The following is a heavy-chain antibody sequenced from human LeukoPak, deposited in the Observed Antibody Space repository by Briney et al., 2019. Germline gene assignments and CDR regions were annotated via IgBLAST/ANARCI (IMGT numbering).Heavy chain of an antibody. V-gene: IGHV4-59*12. CDR2: IYYGGST. J-gene: IGHJ5*02. CDR3: ARTPYCSSTSCYGGWGDWFDP. Sequence: SETLSLTCTVSGGSTSSYYWSWIRQPPGKGLEWIGYIYYGGSTNYNPSLKSRVTISVDTSKNQFSLKLSSVTAADTAVYYCARTPYCSSTSCYGGWGDWFDPWGQGTLVTVSS. D-gene: IGHD2-2*01. CDR1: GGSTSSYY.